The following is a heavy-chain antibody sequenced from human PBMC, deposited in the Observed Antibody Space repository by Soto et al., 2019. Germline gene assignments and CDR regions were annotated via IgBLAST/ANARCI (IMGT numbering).Heavy chain of an antibody. CDR2: ISGSGSST. V-gene: IGHV3-23*01. CDR1: GFTFSNYA. Sequence: EVQLLESGGGLVQPGGSLRLSCAASGFTFSNYAMSWVRQAPGKGLEWVSVISGSGSSTYYADSVKGRFSISRDHSKNTLYVQMSSLRAEDTAVYYCARRSPSWAFDIWGQVTMVTVSS. D-gene: IGHD2-15*01. J-gene: IGHJ3*02. CDR3: ARRSPSWAFDI.